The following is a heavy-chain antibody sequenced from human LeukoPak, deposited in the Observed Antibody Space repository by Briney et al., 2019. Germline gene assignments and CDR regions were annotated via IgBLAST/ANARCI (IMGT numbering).Heavy chain of an antibody. CDR2: IYYSGST. V-gene: IGHV4-61*01. CDR1: GGSVSSGSYY. J-gene: IGHJ6*02. CDR3: TRESSSYYYYGMDV. D-gene: IGHD6-6*01. Sequence: PSETLSPTCTVSGGSVSSGSYYWSWIRQPPGKGLEWIGYIYYSGSTNYDPSLKSRVTISVDTSKNQFSLKLSSVTAADTAVYYCTRESSSYYYYGMDVWGQGTTVTVSS.